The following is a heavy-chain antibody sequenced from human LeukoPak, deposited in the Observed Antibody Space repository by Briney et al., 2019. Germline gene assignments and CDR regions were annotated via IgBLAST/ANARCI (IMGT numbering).Heavy chain of an antibody. CDR2: IYTSGST. CDR1: GGSISSGSYY. J-gene: IGHJ4*02. CDR3: ARVPLGGSGWYYFDY. D-gene: IGHD6-19*01. Sequence: SETLSLTCTVSGGSISSGSYYWGWIRQPAGKGLEWIGRIYTSGSTNYNPSLKGRVTISVDTSKNQFSLKLSSVPAADTAVYYCARVPLGGSGWYYFDYWGQGTLVTVSS. V-gene: IGHV4-61*02.